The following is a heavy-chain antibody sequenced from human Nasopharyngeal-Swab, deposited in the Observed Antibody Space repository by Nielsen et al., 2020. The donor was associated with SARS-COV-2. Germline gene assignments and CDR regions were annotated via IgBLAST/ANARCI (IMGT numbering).Heavy chain of an antibody. D-gene: IGHD3-16*02. CDR3: ARVGYDYLWGSYRYTGGSFDY. CDR2: ISGSGGST. V-gene: IGHV3-21*01. J-gene: IGHJ4*02. Sequence: VCQAPGKGLEWVLAISGSGGSTYYADSVKGRFTISRDNAKNSLYLQMNSLRAEDTAVYYCARVGYDYLWGSYRYTGGSFDYWGQGTLVTVSS.